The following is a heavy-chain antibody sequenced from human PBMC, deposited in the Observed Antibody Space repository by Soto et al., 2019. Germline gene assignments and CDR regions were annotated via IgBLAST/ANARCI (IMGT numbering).Heavy chain of an antibody. V-gene: IGHV3-66*01. Sequence: EVQVVESGGGLVQPGGSLRLSFAASGFSVSDNYMAWVRRAPGKGLEWISAIYSGDDTYYADSVQGRFTISRDDSKNTLYLQLNSLRAEDTSIYYCVREGTYGRRYYDDWGQGTLVTVSS. CDR2: IYSGDDT. D-gene: IGHD2-8*01. J-gene: IGHJ4*02. CDR1: GFSVSDNY. CDR3: VREGTYGRRYYDD.